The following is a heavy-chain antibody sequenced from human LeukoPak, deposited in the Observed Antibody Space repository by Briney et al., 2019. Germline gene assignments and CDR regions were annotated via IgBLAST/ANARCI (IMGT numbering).Heavy chain of an antibody. J-gene: IGHJ4*02. CDR3: ARDGYLAVDY. CDR2: IYSGNT. CDR1: GGSISSSTYY. Sequence: SETLSLACTVSGGSISSSTYYCGWIRQPPGKGLELIGNIYSGNTYYNPSLKSRAAISVDTPKTQCSLKLSSVTAADTAVYYCARDGYLAVDYWGQGTLVTVSS. D-gene: IGHD2-2*03. V-gene: IGHV4-39*07.